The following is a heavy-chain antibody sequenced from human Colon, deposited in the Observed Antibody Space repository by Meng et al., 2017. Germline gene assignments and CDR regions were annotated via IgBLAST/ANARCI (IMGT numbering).Heavy chain of an antibody. D-gene: IGHD2-15*01. Sequence: GRSLRLSCAASGFPFSSYGMHWVRQAPGKGLEWVAVIRFDGSNKYYADSVKGRFTISRDNSKNTLYLQMNSLRTEDTAVYYCAREYCSGGSCLEYWGQGTLVTVSS. CDR3: AREYCSGGSCLEY. CDR1: GFPFSSYG. V-gene: IGHV3-33*01. J-gene: IGHJ4*02. CDR2: IRFDGSNK.